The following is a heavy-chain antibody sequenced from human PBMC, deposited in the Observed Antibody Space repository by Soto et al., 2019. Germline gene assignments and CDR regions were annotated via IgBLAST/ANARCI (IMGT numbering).Heavy chain of an antibody. Sequence: GGSLRLSCAASGFTFSSYAMHWVRQAPGKGLEWVAVISYDGSNKYYADSVKGRFTISRDNSKNTLYLQMNSLRAEDTAVYYCARDVGEMATILYYWGQGTLVTVSS. D-gene: IGHD5-12*01. CDR3: ARDVGEMATILYY. CDR2: ISYDGSNK. CDR1: GFTFSSYA. J-gene: IGHJ4*02. V-gene: IGHV3-30-3*01.